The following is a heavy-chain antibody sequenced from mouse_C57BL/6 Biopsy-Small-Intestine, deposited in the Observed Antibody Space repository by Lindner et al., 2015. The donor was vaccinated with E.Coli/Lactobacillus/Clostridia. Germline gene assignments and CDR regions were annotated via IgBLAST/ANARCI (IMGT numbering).Heavy chain of an antibody. V-gene: IGHV1-80*01. CDR1: GYAFSSYW. J-gene: IGHJ2*01. Sequence: VQLQESGAELVKPGASVKISCKASGYAFSSYWMNWVKQRPGKGLEWIGQIYPGDGDTNYNGKFKGKATLTVDQSSSTAYMQLSSLTSEDTAVYYCARGTNYAFDYWGQGTTLTVSS. D-gene: IGHD5-5*01. CDR2: IYPGDGDT. CDR3: ARGTNYAFDY.